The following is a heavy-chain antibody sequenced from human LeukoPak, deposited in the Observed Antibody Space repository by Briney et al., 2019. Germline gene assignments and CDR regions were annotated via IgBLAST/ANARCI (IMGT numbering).Heavy chain of an antibody. CDR3: ARENDYYGSGRPFDP. CDR2: ISAYNGNT. D-gene: IGHD3-10*01. CDR1: GYTFTSYG. V-gene: IGHV1-18*01. J-gene: IGHJ5*02. Sequence: ASVKVSCKASGYTFTSYGISWVRQAPGQGLEWMGWISAYNGNTNYAQKLQGRVTMTTDTSTSTAYMELRSLRSDDTAVYYCARENDYYGSGRPFDPWGQGTLVTVSS.